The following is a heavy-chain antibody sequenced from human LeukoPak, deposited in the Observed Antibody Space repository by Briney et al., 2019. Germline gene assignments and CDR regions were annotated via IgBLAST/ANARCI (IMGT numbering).Heavy chain of an antibody. CDR3: ARAGDGGPIDY. J-gene: IGHJ4*02. CDR1: GGSFSGYY. D-gene: IGHD3-16*01. V-gene: IGHV4-34*01. Sequence: SETLSLTCAVYGGSFSGYYWSWIRQPPGKGLEWIGEINHSGSTNYNPSLKSRVTISVDTSKNQFSLQLSSVTAADTAVYYCARAGDGGPIDYWGQGTLVTVSS. CDR2: INHSGST.